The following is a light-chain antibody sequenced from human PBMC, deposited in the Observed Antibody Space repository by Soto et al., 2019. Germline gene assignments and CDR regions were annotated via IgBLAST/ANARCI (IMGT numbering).Light chain of an antibody. CDR2: GAS. Sequence: EIVLKQSPGTLSLSPGERATLSCRASQSVSSSYLAWYQQKPGQAPRLLIYGASSRATGIPDRFSGSGSGTDFTLTISRLAPEDFAVYYCQQYGSSPLVTFGQGTRLEIK. J-gene: IGKJ5*01. CDR3: QQYGSSPLVT. V-gene: IGKV3-20*01. CDR1: QSVSSSY.